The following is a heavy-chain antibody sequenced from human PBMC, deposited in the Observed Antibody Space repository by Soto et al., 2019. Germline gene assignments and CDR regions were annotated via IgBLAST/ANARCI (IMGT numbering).Heavy chain of an antibody. CDR1: GYTFTSYD. Sequence: ASVKVSCKASGYTFTSYDINWVRQATGQGLEWMGWMNPNSGNTGYAQKFQGRVTMTRNTSISPAYMELSSLSTEDQAVYYCARSVPLVAGYPGGYYFDYWGQGTLVTVSS. CDR2: MNPNSGNT. V-gene: IGHV1-8*01. J-gene: IGHJ4*02. CDR3: ARSVPLVAGYPGGYYFDY. D-gene: IGHD6-13*01.